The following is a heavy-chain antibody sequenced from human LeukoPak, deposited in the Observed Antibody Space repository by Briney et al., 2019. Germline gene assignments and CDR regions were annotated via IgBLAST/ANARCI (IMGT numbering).Heavy chain of an antibody. CDR3: AREAYSSGWSTSPNWFDP. CDR2: IIPILGIA. CDR1: GGTLSSYA. Sequence: SVKVSCKASGGTLSSYALSWVRQAPGQGLEWMGRIIPILGIANYAQKSQCRVTTTADKSTSTAYMELSSLRSEDTAVYYCAREAYSSGWSTSPNWFDPWGEGTLVTVSS. V-gene: IGHV1-69*10. J-gene: IGHJ5*02. D-gene: IGHD6-19*01.